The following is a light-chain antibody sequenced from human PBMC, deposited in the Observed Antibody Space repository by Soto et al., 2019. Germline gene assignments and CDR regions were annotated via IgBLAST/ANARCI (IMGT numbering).Light chain of an antibody. CDR3: QQYGSSPLT. CDR2: DAS. Sequence: ELVLTQSPDTLSLSPGERATLSCRASQSVRNNYLAWYQQKPGQAPRFLIYDASSRATGIPDRFSGSGSGTDFTLTISRLEPEDFAVYYCQQYGSSPLTFCGGTKVEIK. V-gene: IGKV3-20*01. J-gene: IGKJ4*01. CDR1: QSVRNNY.